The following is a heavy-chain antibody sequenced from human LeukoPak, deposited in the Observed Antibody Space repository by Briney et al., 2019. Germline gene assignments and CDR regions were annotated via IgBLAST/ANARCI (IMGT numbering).Heavy chain of an antibody. CDR1: GFTFSSYA. Sequence: PGGSLRLSCAASGFTFSSYAMSWVRQAPGKGLDWVSVISGSGYSTYYADSVKGRFTISRDNAKNSLYLQMNSLRAEDTAVYYCARAAVTIPRLVDFWGQGTLVTVSS. CDR2: ISGSGYST. CDR3: ARAAVTIPRLVDF. D-gene: IGHD4-17*01. J-gene: IGHJ4*02. V-gene: IGHV3-23*01.